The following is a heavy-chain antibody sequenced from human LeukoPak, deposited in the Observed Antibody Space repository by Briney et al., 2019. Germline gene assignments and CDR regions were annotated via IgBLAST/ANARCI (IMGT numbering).Heavy chain of an antibody. J-gene: IGHJ4*02. V-gene: IGHV3-15*01. D-gene: IGHD5-24*01. Sequence: GGSLRLSCAASGFTFSNAWMYWVRQAPGKGLEWVARIKSKTDGGTTDYAAPVKGRFTVSRDDSKNTLYPEMNSLKTEDTAVYYCATRISRDGYNWAYDSWGLGTLVTVSS. CDR2: IKSKTDGGTT. CDR3: ATRISRDGYNWAYDS. CDR1: GFTFSNAW.